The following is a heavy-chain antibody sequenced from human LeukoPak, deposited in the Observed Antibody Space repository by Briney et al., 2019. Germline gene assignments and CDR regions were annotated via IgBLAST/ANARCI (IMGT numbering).Heavy chain of an antibody. J-gene: IGHJ5*02. CDR3: ARGRYDFWSGYYYNWFDP. CDR2: IYYSGST. D-gene: IGHD3-3*01. Sequence: PSETLSLTCTVSGGSISSYYWSWIRQPPGKGLEWIGYIYYSGSTNYNPSLTSRVTISVDTSKNQFSLKLSSVTAADTAVYYCARGRYDFWSGYYYNWFDPWGQGTLVTVSS. CDR1: GGSISSYY. V-gene: IGHV4-59*01.